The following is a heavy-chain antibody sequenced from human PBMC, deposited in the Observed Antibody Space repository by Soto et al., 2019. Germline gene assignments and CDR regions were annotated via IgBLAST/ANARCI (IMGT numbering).Heavy chain of an antibody. Sequence: QVQLVESGGGVVQPGRSLRLSCAASGFTFSSYAMHWVRQAPGKGLEWVAVISYDGSNKYYADSVKGRFTISRDNSKNTLYLQMNSLRAKDTAVYYCARGSTVTTSGDYWGQGTLVTVSS. CDR2: ISYDGSNK. V-gene: IGHV3-30-3*01. D-gene: IGHD4-17*01. CDR3: ARGSTVTTSGDY. CDR1: GFTFSSYA. J-gene: IGHJ4*02.